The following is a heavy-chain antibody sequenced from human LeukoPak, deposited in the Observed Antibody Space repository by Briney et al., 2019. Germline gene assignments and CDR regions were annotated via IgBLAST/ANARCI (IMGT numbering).Heavy chain of an antibody. CDR1: GFSISSYG. Sequence: GGSLRLSCAASGFSISSYGMHWVRQAPGKGLEWVAVISYDGSNKYYADPVKGRFTISRDNSKNTLYLQMNSLRAEDTAVYYCAKDGDPVHYRGQGTLVTVSS. V-gene: IGHV3-30*18. D-gene: IGHD3-3*01. J-gene: IGHJ4*02. CDR3: AKDGDPVHY. CDR2: ISYDGSNK.